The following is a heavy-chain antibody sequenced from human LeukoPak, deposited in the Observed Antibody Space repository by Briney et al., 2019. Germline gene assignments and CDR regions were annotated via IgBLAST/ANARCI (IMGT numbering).Heavy chain of an antibody. D-gene: IGHD5-24*01. Sequence: SGTLSLTGTVPGGSTSVISNYWGWTRHPPGKGLGWMGGIYYSGSTYYNPSLKSRVTISVDTSKNQFSLKLSSVTAADTAVYYCARDQAGRDGYNLWQAPNFDYWGQGTLVTVSS. CDR3: ARDQAGRDGYNLWQAPNFDY. V-gene: IGHV4-39*07. J-gene: IGHJ4*02. CDR1: GGSTSVISNY. CDR2: IYYSGST.